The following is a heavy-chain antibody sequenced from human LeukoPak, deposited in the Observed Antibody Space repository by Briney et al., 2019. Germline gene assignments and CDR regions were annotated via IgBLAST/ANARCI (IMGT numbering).Heavy chain of an antibody. CDR3: ARVGYTNSFGYYYYYMDV. V-gene: IGHV3-21*01. J-gene: IGHJ6*03. CDR1: GFTFSSYS. CDR2: ISGSGTYI. Sequence: PGGSLRLSCAASGFTFSSYSMNWVRQAPGKGLEWVSSISGSGTYIYYADSVQGRFTISRDNAKNSLYLQMNSLRAEDTAVYYYARVGYTNSFGYYYYYMDVWAKGTMVTVSS. D-gene: IGHD4-11*01.